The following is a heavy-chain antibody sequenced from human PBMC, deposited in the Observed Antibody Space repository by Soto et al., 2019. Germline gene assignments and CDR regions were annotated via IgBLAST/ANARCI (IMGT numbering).Heavy chain of an antibody. CDR3: ARDVREYCSSTSCYASYYYYYYMDV. CDR2: IYYSGST. Sequence: SETLSLTCTVSGGSISSYYWSWIRQPPGKGLEWIGYIYYSGSTNYNPSLKSRVTISVDTSKNQFSLKLSSVTAADTAVYYCARDVREYCSSTSCYASYYYYYYMDVWGKGTTVTVSS. CDR1: GGSISSYY. D-gene: IGHD2-2*01. J-gene: IGHJ6*03. V-gene: IGHV4-59*01.